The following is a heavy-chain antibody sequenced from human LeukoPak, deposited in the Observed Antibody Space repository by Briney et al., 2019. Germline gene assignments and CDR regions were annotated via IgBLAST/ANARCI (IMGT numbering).Heavy chain of an antibody. D-gene: IGHD3-16*01. CDR1: GGSISSGGYY. J-gene: IGHJ4*02. Sequence: PSETLSLTCTVSGGSISSGGYYWSWIRQPPGKGLEWIGYMYNSGSTKYNPSLKSRVTILPDTPKNQFSLKLSSVTAADTAVYFCARHGEGGSDYWGQGTLVTVSS. CDR2: MYNSGST. V-gene: IGHV4-61*08. CDR3: ARHGEGGSDY.